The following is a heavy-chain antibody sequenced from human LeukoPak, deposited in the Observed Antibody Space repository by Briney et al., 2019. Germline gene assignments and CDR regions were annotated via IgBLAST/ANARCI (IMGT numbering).Heavy chain of an antibody. Sequence: GGSLRLSCAASGFTFSSYEMNWVRQAPGKGLEWVSYLTSSSSTIYYADSVKGRFTISRDNAKNSLYLQMNSLRAEDTAVYYCARGAAGGCPDYWGQGTLVTVSS. CDR1: GFTFSSYE. CDR2: LTSSSSTI. D-gene: IGHD3-16*01. V-gene: IGHV3-48*03. CDR3: ARGAAGGCPDY. J-gene: IGHJ4*02.